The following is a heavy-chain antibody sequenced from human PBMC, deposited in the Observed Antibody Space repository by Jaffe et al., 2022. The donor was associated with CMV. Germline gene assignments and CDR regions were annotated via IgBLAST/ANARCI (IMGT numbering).Heavy chain of an antibody. CDR1: GGSFSGYY. CDR2: IDHSGTT. D-gene: IGHD6-19*01. Sequence: QVQLQQWGAGLLKPSETLSLTCAVYGGSFSGYYWSWIRQSPGKGLEWIGEIDHSGTTYYNPSLKSRVTISLDTSKNQFSLKVTSASAEDTAVYYCARGAWSSSGWYGHWGQGTLVTVSS. CDR3: ARGAWSSSGWYGH. V-gene: IGHV4-34*01. J-gene: IGHJ5*02.